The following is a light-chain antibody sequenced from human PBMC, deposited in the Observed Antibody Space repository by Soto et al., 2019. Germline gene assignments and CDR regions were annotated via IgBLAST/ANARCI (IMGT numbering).Light chain of an antibody. CDR2: DSS. J-gene: IGKJ2*01. V-gene: IGKV1-9*01. Sequence: DIQLTQSPSFLSASVEDRVTISCRASYDMSSSLAWYQQEPGKPPKLLIYDSSTLQPGVPSRFTGSGSGRKFTLTISGLQFGDFATYFCQQLSHYPYTFGQGTKLEV. CDR3: QQLSHYPYT. CDR1: YDMSSS.